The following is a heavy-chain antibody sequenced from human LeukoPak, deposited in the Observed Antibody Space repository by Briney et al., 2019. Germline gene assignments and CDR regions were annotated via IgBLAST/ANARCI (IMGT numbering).Heavy chain of an antibody. V-gene: IGHV3-7*03. CDR2: IKQDGSEK. D-gene: IGHD6-13*01. Sequence: GGSLRLSCAASGFTFSSYWMSWVRQAPGKGLEWVANIKQDGSEKYYVDSVKGRFTISGDNAKNALYLQMNSLRAEDTAVYYFARGGPGIAATAPRDWGQGTLVTVSS. J-gene: IGHJ4*02. CDR3: ARGGPGIAATAPRD. CDR1: GFTFSSYW.